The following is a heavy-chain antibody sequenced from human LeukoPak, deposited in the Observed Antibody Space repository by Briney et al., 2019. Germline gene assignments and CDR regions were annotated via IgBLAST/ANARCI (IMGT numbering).Heavy chain of an antibody. CDR3: AFNWIGLLSGYFDH. CDR2: ISGSAATT. J-gene: IGHJ4*02. CDR1: GFTFSTYG. V-gene: IGHV3-23*01. D-gene: IGHD1-26*01. Sequence: GGTLRLSCAASGFTFSTYGMTWVRQAPGKGLEWVSAISGSAATTFYADSVKGRFTISRDNSKKMIYLQMNSLRAEDTAAYYCAFNWIGLLSGYFDHWGQGTLVPVSS.